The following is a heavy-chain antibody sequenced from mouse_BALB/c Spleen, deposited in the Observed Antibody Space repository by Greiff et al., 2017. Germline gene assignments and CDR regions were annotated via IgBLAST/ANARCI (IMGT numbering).Heavy chain of an antibody. CDR3: AKGDGYYSYFDV. CDR1: GFSLTGYG. Sequence: QVQLQQSGPGLVAPSQSLSITCTVSGFSLTGYGVNWVRQPPGKGLEWLGMIWGDGSTDYNSALKSRLSISKDNSKSQVFLKLNSLQTDDTATYYCAKGDGYYSYFDVWGAGTTVTVSS. J-gene: IGHJ1*01. CDR2: IWGDGST. V-gene: IGHV2-6-7*01. D-gene: IGHD2-3*01.